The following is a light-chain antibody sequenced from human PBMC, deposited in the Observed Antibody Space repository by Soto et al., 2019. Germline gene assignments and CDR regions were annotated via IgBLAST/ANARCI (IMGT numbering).Light chain of an antibody. Sequence: EIVMTQSPVTLSVSPGERATLSCRAGQSLGSNFAWYQQKPGQAPRLLIYGASTSATGFPARFSGSGSGTAFTLANSILLYEALSVYYGQQYTKLPPITFGQGTRLEIK. J-gene: IGKJ5*01. CDR1: QSLGSN. V-gene: IGKV3-15*01. CDR2: GAS. CDR3: QQYTKLPPIT.